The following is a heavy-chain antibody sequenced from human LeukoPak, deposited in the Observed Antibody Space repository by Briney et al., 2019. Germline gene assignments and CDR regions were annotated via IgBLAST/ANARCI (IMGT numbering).Heavy chain of an antibody. CDR1: GFTFSSYS. J-gene: IGHJ4*02. Sequence: GVLRLSCAASGFTFSSYSMNWVRQAPGKGREWVSSVSSSSSYIYYANSVKGRFTISRDNAKTSLYLQMNSLGVEDTAVYYCARWDRFHGVWGQGTLVTVSS. D-gene: IGHD1-14*01. V-gene: IGHV3-21*01. CDR2: VSSSSSYI. CDR3: ARWDRFHGV.